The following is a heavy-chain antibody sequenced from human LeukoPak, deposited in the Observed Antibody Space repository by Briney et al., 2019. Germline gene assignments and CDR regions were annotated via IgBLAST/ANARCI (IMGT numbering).Heavy chain of an antibody. Sequence: SETPSLTCTVSGGSISSYYWSWIRQPPGKGLEWIGYIYYGGSTNYNPSLKSRVTISVDTSKNQFSLKLSSVTAADTAVYYCARCFRGYSYAIDYWGQGTLVTVSS. CDR1: GGSISSYY. CDR3: ARCFRGYSYAIDY. D-gene: IGHD5-18*01. CDR2: IYYGGST. J-gene: IGHJ4*02. V-gene: IGHV4-59*08.